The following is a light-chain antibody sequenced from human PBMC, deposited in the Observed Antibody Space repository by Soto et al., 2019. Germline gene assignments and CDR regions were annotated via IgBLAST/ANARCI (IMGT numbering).Light chain of an antibody. J-gene: IGLJ1*01. CDR3: CSYAGSYGVYV. V-gene: IGLV2-11*01. CDR2: DVS. CDR1: SSDVGGYNY. Sequence: QSVLTQPRSVSGSPGQSVTISCTGTSSDVGGYNYVSWYQQHPGKAPKLMIYDVSKRPSGVPDRFSGSKSGNTASLTISGLQAEDEADYYCCSYAGSYGVYVFGTGTKLTVL.